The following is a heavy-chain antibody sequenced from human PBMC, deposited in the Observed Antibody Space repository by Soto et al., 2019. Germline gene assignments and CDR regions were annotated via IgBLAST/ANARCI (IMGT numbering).Heavy chain of an antibody. J-gene: IGHJ3*02. CDR3: ARDRWYEYAFDI. CDR1: GGSFSGYY. CDR2: INHSGST. D-gene: IGHD6-13*01. Sequence: PSETLSLTCAVYGGSFSGYYWSWIRQPPGKGLEWIGEINHSGSTNYNPSLKSRVTISVDTSKNQFSLKLSSVTAADTAVYYCARDRWYEYAFDIWGQGTMVTVSS. V-gene: IGHV4-34*01.